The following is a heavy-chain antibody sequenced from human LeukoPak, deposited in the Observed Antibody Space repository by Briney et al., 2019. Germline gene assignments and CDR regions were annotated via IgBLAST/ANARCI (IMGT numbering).Heavy chain of an antibody. CDR1: GFTFSSYG. V-gene: IGHV3-30*18. Sequence: GRSLRLSCAASGFTFSSYGMHWVRQAPGKGLEWVAVISYDGSNKYYADSVKGRFTISRDNSKNTLYLQMNSLRAEDTAVYYCAKDDGEWLRLTRYYFDYWGQGTLVTVSS. CDR3: AKDDGEWLRLTRYYFDY. D-gene: IGHD5-12*01. J-gene: IGHJ4*02. CDR2: ISYDGSNK.